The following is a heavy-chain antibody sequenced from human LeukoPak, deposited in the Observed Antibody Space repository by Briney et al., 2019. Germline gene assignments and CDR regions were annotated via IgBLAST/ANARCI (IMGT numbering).Heavy chain of an antibody. J-gene: IGHJ4*02. CDR2: INHSGST. V-gene: IGHV4-34*01. CDR1: GFTFSDYY. Sequence: GSLRLSCAASGFTFSDYYMSWIRQAPGKGLEWIGEINHSGSTNYNPSLKSRVTISVDTSKNQFSLKLSSVTAADTAVYYCARRSTVPAANFDYWGQGTLVTVSS. CDR3: ARRSTVPAANFDY. D-gene: IGHD2-2*01.